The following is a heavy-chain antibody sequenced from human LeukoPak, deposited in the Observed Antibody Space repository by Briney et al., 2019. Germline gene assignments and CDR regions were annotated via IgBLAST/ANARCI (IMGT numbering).Heavy chain of an antibody. V-gene: IGHV4-34*01. CDR2: INHGGST. CDR1: GGSFSDYY. J-gene: IGHJ4*02. D-gene: IGHD3-10*01. Sequence: SETLSLTCAVSGGSFSDYYWTWIRQPPGKGLEWVWEINHGGSTNYNPSPMSRATTSIDTSKTQFSLKLNSVTAADTAVYYCARGPYYYGSGNSYKRFKVVHWGQGTLVTVSS. CDR3: ARGPYYYGSGNSYKRFKVVH.